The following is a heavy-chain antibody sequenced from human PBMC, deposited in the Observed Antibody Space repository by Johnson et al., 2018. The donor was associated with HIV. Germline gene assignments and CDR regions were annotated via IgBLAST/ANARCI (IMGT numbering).Heavy chain of an antibody. CDR3: ARATYYYDTSGYLIRPRAFDI. CDR2: INWSGGGT. J-gene: IGHJ3*02. D-gene: IGHD3-22*01. Sequence: VQLVESGGGVVRPGGSLRISCVASGFKFYEYDVSWVRQVPGKGLEWVSGINWSGGGTTYADSVKGRFPVSRDHAKNSLYLQMNSLRAEDTALYHCARATYYYDTSGYLIRPRAFDIWGQGTVVTVSS. CDR1: GFKFYEYD. V-gene: IGHV3-20*01.